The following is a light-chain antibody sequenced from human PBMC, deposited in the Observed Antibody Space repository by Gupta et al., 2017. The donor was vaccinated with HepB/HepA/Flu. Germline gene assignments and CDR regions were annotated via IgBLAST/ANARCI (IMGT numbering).Light chain of an antibody. J-gene: IGLJ3*02. CDR2: SDD. CDR3: AARENSRNAWV. Sequence: QSVLTQPHSASGTPGQRVTISCSGSSSNIGSNVVDWYQQLPGTAPKLLIYSDDHRPSGFPDRFSGSKSGTSVSLAISGLQAEDEADYYCAARENSRNAWVFGGGTNLTVL. V-gene: IGLV1-44*01. CDR1: SSNIGSNV.